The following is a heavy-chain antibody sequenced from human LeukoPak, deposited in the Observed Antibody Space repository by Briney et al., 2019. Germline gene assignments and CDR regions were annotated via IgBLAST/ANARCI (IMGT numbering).Heavy chain of an antibody. CDR2: MYYSGST. CDR3: AREMRSPRGGFDY. J-gene: IGHJ4*02. CDR1: SGSISSTSYY. D-gene: IGHD3-10*01. Sequence: SETLSLTCTVSSGSISSTSYYWGWILQPPGMGLEWIGSMYYSGSTYYNPSLKSRVTISVDTSKSQFSLKLSSVTAADTAVYYCAREMRSPRGGFDYWDQGTLVTVSS. V-gene: IGHV4-39*07.